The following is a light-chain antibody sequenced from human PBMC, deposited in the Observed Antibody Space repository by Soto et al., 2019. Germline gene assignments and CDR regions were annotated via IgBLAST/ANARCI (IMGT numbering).Light chain of an antibody. CDR1: SSNIGNN. CDR3: GTWDTSLSAVV. J-gene: IGLJ2*01. Sequence: QSVLTQPPSVSAAPGQRITISCSGGSSNIGNNVSWYQYLPGTAPQLLIYDNNKRASGIPDRFSGSKSGTSATLVITGLQTGDEADYYCGTWDTSLSAVVFGGGTKVTVL. V-gene: IGLV1-51*01. CDR2: DNN.